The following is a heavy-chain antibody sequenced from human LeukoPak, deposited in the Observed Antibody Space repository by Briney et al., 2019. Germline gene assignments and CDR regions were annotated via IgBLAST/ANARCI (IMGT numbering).Heavy chain of an antibody. CDR3: ARGGGFDFWADYYYYMDV. J-gene: IGHJ6*03. D-gene: IGHD3/OR15-3a*01. CDR2: IIPIFGTA. CDR1: GGTFSSYA. Sequence: ASVKVSCKASGGTFSSYAISWVRQAPGQGLEWMGGIIPIFGTANYAQKFQGRVTITTDESTSTAYMELSSLRSEDTAVYHCARGGGFDFWADYYYYMDVWGKGTTVTVSS. V-gene: IGHV1-69*05.